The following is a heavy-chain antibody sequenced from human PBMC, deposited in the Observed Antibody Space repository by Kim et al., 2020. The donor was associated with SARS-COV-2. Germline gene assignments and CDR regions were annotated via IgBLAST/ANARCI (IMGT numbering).Heavy chain of an antibody. CDR2: INSDGSST. D-gene: IGHD5-18*01. CDR3: ARDPKKGYSYGTYYFDY. J-gene: IGHJ4*02. Sequence: GGSLRLSCAASGFTFSSYWMHWVRQAPGKGLVWVSRINSDGSSTSYADSVKGRFTISRDNAKNTLYLQMNSLRAEDTAVYYCARDPKKGYSYGTYYFDYWGQGTLVTVSS. V-gene: IGHV3-74*01. CDR1: GFTFSSYW.